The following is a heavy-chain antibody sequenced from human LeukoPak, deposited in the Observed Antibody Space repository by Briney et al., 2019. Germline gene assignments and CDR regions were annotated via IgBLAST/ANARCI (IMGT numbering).Heavy chain of an antibody. J-gene: IGHJ4*02. CDR2: ISGSGGST. D-gene: IGHD3-22*01. CDR3: AKNYYDSSGLFDY. Sequence: GGSLRLSCAASGFTFSSYAMSWVRQAPGKGLEWVSAISGSGGSTNYADSVKGRFTISRDNAKNSLHLQMNSLRAEDTAVYYCAKNYYDSSGLFDYWGQGTLVIVSS. CDR1: GFTFSSYA. V-gene: IGHV3-23*01.